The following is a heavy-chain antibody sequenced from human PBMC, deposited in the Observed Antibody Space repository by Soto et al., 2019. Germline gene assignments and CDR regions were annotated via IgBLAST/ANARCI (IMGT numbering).Heavy chain of an antibody. V-gene: IGHV2-5*02. CDR2: IYWDDDK. D-gene: IGHD2-2*02. CDR1: GFSLYTSGVG. J-gene: IGHJ4*02. CDR3: AHREGLDPFCRSTSCYTGYFDY. Sequence: QVTLKESGPTLVKPTQTLTLTCTFSGFSLYTSGVGVGWIRQPPGKALEWLALIYWDDDKRYSPSLKSRLTITKDTSKNQVVLTMTNMDPVDTATYFCAHREGLDPFCRSTSCYTGYFDYWGQGTLVTVSS.